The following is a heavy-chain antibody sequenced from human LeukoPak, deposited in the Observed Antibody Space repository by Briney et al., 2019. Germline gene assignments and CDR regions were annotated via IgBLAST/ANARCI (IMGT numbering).Heavy chain of an antibody. D-gene: IGHD4-17*01. Sequence: GGPLRLSCAASGFTFTSYAMSWVRQAPGKGLEWVSAISGSARSTFYADSVKGRFTISRDNSKDMVYLHMNSLRAEDTAIYYCAKDLTSYDYGDYGGSDYWGQGTLVTVSS. V-gene: IGHV3-23*01. CDR1: GFTFTSYA. CDR3: AKDLTSYDYGDYGGSDY. J-gene: IGHJ4*02. CDR2: ISGSARST.